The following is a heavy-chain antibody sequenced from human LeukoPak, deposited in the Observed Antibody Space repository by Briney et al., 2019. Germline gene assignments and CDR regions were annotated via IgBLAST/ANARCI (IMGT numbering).Heavy chain of an antibody. CDR1: GYTFTTYD. D-gene: IGHD7-27*01. CDR2: MNPNSGNT. J-gene: IGHJ4*02. CDR3: ARETNGGSGFDY. Sequence: ASVKVSCKASGYTFTTYDINWVRQATGQGLEWMGWMNPNSGNTGYAQKFQGRVTMTRNTSISTAYMELSSLRSEDTAVYYCARETNGGSGFDYWGQGTLVTVSS. V-gene: IGHV1-8*01.